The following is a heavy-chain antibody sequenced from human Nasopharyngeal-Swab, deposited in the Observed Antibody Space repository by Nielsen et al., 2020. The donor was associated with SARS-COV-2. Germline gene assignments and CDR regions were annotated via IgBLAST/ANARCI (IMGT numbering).Heavy chain of an antibody. CDR3: ARERGGGYGDY. CDR2: ISSSSYI. CDR1: GFTFSSYS. D-gene: IGHD5-12*01. V-gene: IGHV3-21*01. J-gene: IGHJ4*02. Sequence: GSLRLSCAASGFTFSSYSMNWVRQAPGKGLEWVSSISSSSYIYYADSVKGRFTISRDNAKNSLYLQTNSLTAEDTAVYYCARERGGGYGDYWGQGTLVTVSS.